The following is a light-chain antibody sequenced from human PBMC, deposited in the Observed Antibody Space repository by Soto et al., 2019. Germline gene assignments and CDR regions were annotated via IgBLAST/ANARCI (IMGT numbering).Light chain of an antibody. CDR1: SSDVSGYKY. CDR2: DVS. Sequence: QSALTQPASVSGSPGQSITMSCTGTSSDVSGYKYVSWYQQHPGKAPKLIIYDVSIRPSGVSTRFSGSKSGTTASLTISGLQAEDEADYYCGSYTSSNPLGVFGGGTKLTVL. CDR3: GSYTSSNPLGV. J-gene: IGLJ2*01. V-gene: IGLV2-14*01.